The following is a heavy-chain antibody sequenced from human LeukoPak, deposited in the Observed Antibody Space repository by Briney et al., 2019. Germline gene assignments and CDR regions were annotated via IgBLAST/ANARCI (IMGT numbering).Heavy chain of an antibody. CDR2: IIPIFGTA. Sequence: ASVKVSCKASGGTFSSYAISWVRQAPGQGLEWMGGIIPIFGTANYAQKFQGRVTITADKSTSTAHMELSSLRSEDTAVYYCAREPPLVGVIMFGTDYWGQGTLVTVSS. V-gene: IGHV1-69*06. J-gene: IGHJ4*02. CDR1: GGTFSSYA. D-gene: IGHD3-10*01. CDR3: AREPPLVGVIMFGTDY.